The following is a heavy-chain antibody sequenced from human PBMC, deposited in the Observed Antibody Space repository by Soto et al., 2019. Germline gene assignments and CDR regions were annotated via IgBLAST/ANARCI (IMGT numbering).Heavy chain of an antibody. V-gene: IGHV3-21*01. CDR3: ARDLALAGNY. CDR1: GFTFRSYA. CDR2: ISSTSTYT. Sequence: PWGSLRLSCAASGFTFRSYAMNWVRQTQEKGLEWVSSISSTSTYTHYADSVKGRFTISRDNANNSLFLQMNSLRAEDTAIYYCARDLALAGNYWGQGALVTVSS. D-gene: IGHD6-19*01. J-gene: IGHJ4*02.